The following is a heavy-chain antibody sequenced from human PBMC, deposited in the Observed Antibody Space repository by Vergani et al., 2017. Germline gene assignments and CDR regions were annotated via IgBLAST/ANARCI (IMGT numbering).Heavy chain of an antibody. CDR2: IYWDDDK. D-gene: IGHD5-18*01. CDR3: ARRLQYSSSFDY. V-gene: IGHV2-5*02. Sequence: QITLKESGPTLVKPTQTLTLTCTFSGFSLSTTGVGVGWIRQPPGKALEWLALIYWDDDKRYSPSLKSRLTITKDTSKNQVVLTMTNMDPVDTATYYCARRLQYSSSFDYWGQGTLVTVSS. J-gene: IGHJ4*02. CDR1: GFSLSTTGVG.